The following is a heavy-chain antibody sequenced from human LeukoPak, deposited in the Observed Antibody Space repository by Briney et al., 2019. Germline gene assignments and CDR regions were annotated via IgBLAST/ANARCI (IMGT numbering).Heavy chain of an antibody. Sequence: GGSLRLSCAASGFTFSSYAMSWVRQAPGKGLEWGSGISGSGDNTYYADSVKGRFTISRDNSKNTLYVQVNSLGTEDTAAYYCAKGSYYDSSGSFYFDYWGQGTLVTVSS. CDR3: AKGSYYDSSGSFYFDY. CDR1: GFTFSSYA. J-gene: IGHJ4*02. V-gene: IGHV3-23*01. D-gene: IGHD3-22*01. CDR2: ISGSGDNT.